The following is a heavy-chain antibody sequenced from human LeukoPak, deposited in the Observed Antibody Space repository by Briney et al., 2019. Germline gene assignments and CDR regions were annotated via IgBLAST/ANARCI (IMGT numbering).Heavy chain of an antibody. V-gene: IGHV4-39*07. J-gene: IGHJ4*02. D-gene: IGHD3-16*01. CDR2: IYYSGST. CDR1: GGSISSSSYY. CDR3: ARVRAPSFTQGGFDY. Sequence: SETLSLTCTVSGGSISSSSYYWGWIRQPPGKGLEWIGSIYYSGSTYYNPSLKSRVTISVDTSKNQFSLKLSSVTAADTAVYYCARVRAPSFTQGGFDYWGQGTLVTVSS.